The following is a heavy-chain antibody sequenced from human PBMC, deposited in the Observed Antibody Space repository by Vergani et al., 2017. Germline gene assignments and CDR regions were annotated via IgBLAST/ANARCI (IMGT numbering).Heavy chain of an antibody. V-gene: IGHV3-48*01. D-gene: IGHD2/OR15-2a*01. CDR1: GFTFSNYN. J-gene: IGHJ6*02. Sequence: EVQVVESGGGLVRPGGSLRLSCAASGFTFSNYNMNWVRQAPGKGLEWVSYISSSSNTIYYADSVKGRFTISRDNAKNSLYLQMNSLRAEDTAVYFCANSVIAGNVGVAYFGMDVWGRGTTVTVSS. CDR3: ANSVIAGNVGVAYFGMDV. CDR2: ISSSSNTI.